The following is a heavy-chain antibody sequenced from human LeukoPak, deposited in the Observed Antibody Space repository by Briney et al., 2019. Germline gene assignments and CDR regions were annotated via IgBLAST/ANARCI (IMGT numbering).Heavy chain of an antibody. CDR1: GFTFSSYA. D-gene: IGHD4-17*01. J-gene: IGHJ3*02. Sequence: GGTLRLSCAASGFTFSSYAMHWVRQAPGKGLEWVANIKQDGSEKYYVDSVKGRFTISRDNAKNSLYLQMNSLRAEDTAVYYCARNGPYGDYVDAFDTWGQGTMVTVSS. CDR2: IKQDGSEK. CDR3: ARNGPYGDYVDAFDT. V-gene: IGHV3-7*01.